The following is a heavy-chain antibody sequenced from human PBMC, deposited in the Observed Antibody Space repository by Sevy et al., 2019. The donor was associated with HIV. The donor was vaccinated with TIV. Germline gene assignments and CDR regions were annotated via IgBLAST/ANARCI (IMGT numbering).Heavy chain of an antibody. CDR1: GFRFDYYA. D-gene: IGHD3-3*01. CDR2: ISSNGLST. Sequence: GGSLRLSCAVSGFRFDYYAMTWVRQAPGKGLEWVSTISSNGLSTYYTDSVKGRFTIFRDNFKNTLYLQMNSLRVEDTAVYFCAKDVPRDFWSAYSPGYFDYWGQVSLVTVSS. V-gene: IGHV3-23*01. J-gene: IGHJ4*02. CDR3: AKDVPRDFWSAYSPGYFDY.